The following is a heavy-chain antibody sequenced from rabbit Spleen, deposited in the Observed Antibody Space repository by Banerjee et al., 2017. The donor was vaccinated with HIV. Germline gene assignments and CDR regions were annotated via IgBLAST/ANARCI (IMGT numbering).Heavy chain of an antibody. CDR2: FDPVFGST. J-gene: IGHJ4*01. V-gene: IGHV1S7*01. CDR3: ARGSAAMTMVITGYYFNL. Sequence: QLKETGGGLVQPGGSLTLSCNTSGFDFSSYYMRWVRQAPGKGLEWIGYFDPVFGSTYYASWVNGQFTISSHNAQNTLYLQLNSLTAADTATYFCARGSAAMTMVITGYYFNLWGPGTLVT. D-gene: IGHD2-1*01. CDR1: GFDFSSYY.